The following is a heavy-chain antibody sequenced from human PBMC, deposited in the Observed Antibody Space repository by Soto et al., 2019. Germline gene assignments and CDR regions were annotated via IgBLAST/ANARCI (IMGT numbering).Heavy chain of an antibody. J-gene: IGHJ6*02. CDR2: IYPGDSDT. CDR3: ARPRSSSRNYYGMDV. V-gene: IGHV5-51*01. CDR1: GYSFTSYW. D-gene: IGHD6-13*01. Sequence: GESLKISCKGSGYSFTSYWIGWVRQMPGKGLEWMRIIYPGDSDTRYSPSFQGQVTISADKSISTAYLQWSSLKASDTAMYYCARPRSSSRNYYGMDVWGQGTTVTVSS.